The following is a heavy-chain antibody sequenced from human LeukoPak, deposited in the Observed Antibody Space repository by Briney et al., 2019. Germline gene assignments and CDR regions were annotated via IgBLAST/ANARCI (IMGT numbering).Heavy chain of an antibody. CDR2: INHGGFT. J-gene: IGHJ3*02. CDR1: GASLSGYY. Sequence: SETLSLTYAVSGASLSGYYWSWIRQSPGKGLEWIGEINHGGFTNYNPSLKSRVTISVDTSRNQIALRLSSLTAADTAVYFCARSHLWPSGTFDIWGQGTVVAVSS. V-gene: IGHV4-34*01. D-gene: IGHD5-18*01. CDR3: ARSHLWPSGTFDI.